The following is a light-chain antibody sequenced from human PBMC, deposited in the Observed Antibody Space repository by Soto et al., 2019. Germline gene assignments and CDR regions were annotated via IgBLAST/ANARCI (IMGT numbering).Light chain of an antibody. V-gene: IGLV2-11*01. CDR2: DVS. CDR3: CSYAGSNTSV. Sequence: QSALTQPRSVSGSPGQPVTISCTGTSSDVGGYNYVSWYQQHPGKAPKLMIYDVSKRPSGVPDRFSGSKSGNTASLTISGLQAEDEADYYCCSYAGSNTSVFGGGTKLTVL. CDR1: SSDVGGYNY. J-gene: IGLJ3*02.